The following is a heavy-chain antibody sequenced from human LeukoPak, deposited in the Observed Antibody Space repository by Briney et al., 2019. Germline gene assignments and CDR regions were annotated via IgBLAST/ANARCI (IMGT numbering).Heavy chain of an antibody. CDR1: GGSFSGYY. V-gene: IGHV4-34*01. CDR2: INHSGST. D-gene: IGHD3-3*01. Sequence: SETLSLTCVVYGGSFSGYYWNWIRQPPGKGLEWIGEINHSGSTNYNPSLKSRVTISVDTSKNQFSLKLSSVTAADTAVYYCARAPRFLEWLWDYWGQGTLVTVSS. CDR3: ARAPRFLEWLWDY. J-gene: IGHJ4*02.